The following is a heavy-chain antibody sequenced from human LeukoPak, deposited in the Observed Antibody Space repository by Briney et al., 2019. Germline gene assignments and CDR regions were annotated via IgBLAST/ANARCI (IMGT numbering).Heavy chain of an antibody. J-gene: IGHJ4*02. CDR3: ARKNSGSYIDY. CDR2: IDWDDDK. D-gene: IGHD1-26*01. CDR1: GFSLRTSGMC. V-gene: IGHV2-70*11. Sequence: ESGPTLVNPTQTLTLTCTFSGFSLRTSGMCVNWIRQPPGKALEWLARIDWDDDKYYSTSLKTRLTISKDTSKNQVVLTMTNMDPVDTATYHCARKNSGSYIDYWVQGTLVTVSS.